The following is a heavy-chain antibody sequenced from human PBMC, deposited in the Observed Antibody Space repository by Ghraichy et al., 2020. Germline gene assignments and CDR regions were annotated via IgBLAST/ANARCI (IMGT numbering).Heavy chain of an antibody. V-gene: IGHV6-1*01. CDR2: TYYRSKWYN. D-gene: IGHD2-21*01. CDR1: GDSVSSNSAA. Sequence: SQTLSLTCAISGDSVSSNSAAWNWIRQSPSRGLEWLGRTYYRSKWYNDYAVSVKSRITINPDTSKNQFSLQLNSVTPEDTAVYYCAFSNLFGFGETSYYMDVWGKGTTVTVSS. J-gene: IGHJ6*03. CDR3: AFSNLFGFGETSYYMDV.